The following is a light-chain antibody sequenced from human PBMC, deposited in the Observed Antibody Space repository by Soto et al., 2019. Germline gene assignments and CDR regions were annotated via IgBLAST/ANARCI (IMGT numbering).Light chain of an antibody. CDR3: QQYNNWPRT. Sequence: EIVMTQSPATLSLSPGERATLSCMASQSVSSNLAWYQQKPGQAPRLLIYGASTRATGIPARFSGSGSGTEFTLTISSLQSEDFAVYYCQQYNNWPRTFGQGTKV. CDR2: GAS. J-gene: IGKJ1*01. CDR1: QSVSSN. V-gene: IGKV3-15*01.